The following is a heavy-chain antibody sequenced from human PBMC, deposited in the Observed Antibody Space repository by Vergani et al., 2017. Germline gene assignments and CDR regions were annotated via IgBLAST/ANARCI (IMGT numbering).Heavy chain of an antibody. CDR1: GGPISSGGYY. Sequence: QVQLQESGPGLVKPSQTLSLTCTVSGGPISSGGYYWSWIRQHPGKGLEWIGYIYYSGSTYYNPSLKSRVTISVDTSKNQFSLKLSSVTAADAAVYYCARGHYDILTGYYFDYWGQGTLVTVSS. V-gene: IGHV4-31*03. CDR3: ARGHYDILTGYYFDY. CDR2: IYYSGST. J-gene: IGHJ4*02. D-gene: IGHD3-9*01.